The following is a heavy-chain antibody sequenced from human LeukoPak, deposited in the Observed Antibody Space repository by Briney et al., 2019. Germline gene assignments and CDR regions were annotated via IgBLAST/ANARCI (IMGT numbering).Heavy chain of an antibody. V-gene: IGHV5-51*01. Sequence: GESLKISCKGSGYSFTNYWIGWVRQMPGKGLEWMGVIYPDDSDTRYSPSFEGQVTMSADKSISTAYLQWGSLEASDTAMYYCARRQYSGSHAWFDPWGQGTPVAVSS. CDR3: ARRQYSGSHAWFDP. CDR2: IYPDDSDT. J-gene: IGHJ5*02. CDR1: GYSFTNYW. D-gene: IGHD1-26*01.